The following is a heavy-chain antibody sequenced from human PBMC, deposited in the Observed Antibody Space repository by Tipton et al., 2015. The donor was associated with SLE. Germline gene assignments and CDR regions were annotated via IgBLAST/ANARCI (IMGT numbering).Heavy chain of an antibody. CDR3: ERWRITMVRGPLDY. CDR1: GYTFTSYG. V-gene: IGHV1-18*01. J-gene: IGHJ4*02. Sequence: QSGAEVKKPGASVKVSCKASGYTFTSYGISWVRQAPGQGLEWMGWISAYNGNTNYAQKLQGRVTMTTDTSTSTAYMELRSLRSEDTAVYYCERWRITMVRGPLDYWGQGTLVTVSS. CDR2: ISAYNGNT. D-gene: IGHD3-10*01.